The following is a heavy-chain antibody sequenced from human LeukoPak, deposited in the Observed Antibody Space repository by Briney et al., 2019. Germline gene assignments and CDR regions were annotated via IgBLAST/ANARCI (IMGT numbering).Heavy chain of an antibody. Sequence: GGSLRLSCAASGFTFTSYSMNWVRQAPGKGLEWVSSISSSSSYIYYAGSVKGRFTISRDNAKNSLFLQMNSLRAEDTAVYYCARDASRYCSSTSCPFDPWGQGTLVTVSS. CDR1: GFTFTSYS. J-gene: IGHJ5*02. CDR3: ARDASRYCSSTSCPFDP. D-gene: IGHD2-2*01. CDR2: ISSSSSYI. V-gene: IGHV3-21*01.